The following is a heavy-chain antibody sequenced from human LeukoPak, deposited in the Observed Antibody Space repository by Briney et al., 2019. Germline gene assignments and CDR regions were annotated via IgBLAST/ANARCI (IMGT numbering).Heavy chain of an antibody. D-gene: IGHD6-19*01. Sequence: ASVKVSCKASGFTFTSSAMQWVRQARGHRLEWIGWIVVGSGNTNYAQKFQERVTITRDMSTSTAYMELSSLRSEDTAVYYCAAGPVRGGYYYMDVWGKGTTVTVSS. CDR1: GFTFTSSA. CDR3: AAGPVRGGYYYMDV. J-gene: IGHJ6*03. CDR2: IVVGSGNT. V-gene: IGHV1-58*02.